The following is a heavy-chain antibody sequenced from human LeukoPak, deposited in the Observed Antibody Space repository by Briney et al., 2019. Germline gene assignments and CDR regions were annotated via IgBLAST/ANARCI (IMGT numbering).Heavy chain of an antibody. V-gene: IGHV3-9*01. J-gene: IGHJ6*03. CDR3: AKGGIYRGNYYYYMDV. CDR2: ISWNSGSI. D-gene: IGHD6-13*01. Sequence: PGGSLRLSCAASGFTFDDYAMHWVRQAPGKGLEWVSGISWNSGSIGYADSVKGRFTISRDNAKNSLYLQMNSLRGEDTALYYCAKGGIYRGNYYYYMDVWGKGTTVTISS. CDR1: GFTFDDYA.